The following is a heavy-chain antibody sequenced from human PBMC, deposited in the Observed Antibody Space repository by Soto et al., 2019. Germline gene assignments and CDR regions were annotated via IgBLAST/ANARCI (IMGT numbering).Heavy chain of an antibody. CDR2: IYYSGST. J-gene: IGHJ6*02. CDR3: ARESWDYGSGSCYGMDV. V-gene: IGHV4-30-4*01. Sequence: SETLSLTCTVSGGSISSGDYYWSWIRQPPGKGLEWIGYIYYSGSTYYNPSLKSRVTISVDTSKNQFSLKLSSVTAADTAVYYCARESWDYGSGSCYGMDVWGQGTTVTVSS. D-gene: IGHD3-10*01. CDR1: GGSISSGDYY.